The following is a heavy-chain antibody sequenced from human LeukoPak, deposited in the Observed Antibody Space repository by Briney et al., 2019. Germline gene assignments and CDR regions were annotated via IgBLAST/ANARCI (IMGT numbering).Heavy chain of an antibody. CDR1: GDSISSGSYY. CDR2: IYRSRDT. J-gene: IGHJ4*02. V-gene: IGHV4-39*07. D-gene: IGHD2-21*01. Sequence: SETLSLTCTVSGDSISSGSYYWGWIRQPPGMGLEWIGSIYRSRDTYYNPSLKGRVTISVDTSKNQFSLKLSSVTAADTAVCYCARDRDLRWFYYWGQGTLVTVSS. CDR3: ARDRDLRWFYY.